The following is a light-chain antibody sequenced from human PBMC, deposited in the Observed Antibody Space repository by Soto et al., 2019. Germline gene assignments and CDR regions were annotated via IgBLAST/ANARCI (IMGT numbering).Light chain of an antibody. CDR2: GNT. CDR1: SSNIGAGYD. Sequence: QSVLTQPPSVSGSPGQSGTISCTWISSNIGAGYDVHWYQQRPGTAPKLLIFGNTNRPSGVPDRFSGSKSGTSASLAITGLQAEDEGDYYCQSYDSTLSARYVFGTGTKVTVL. V-gene: IGLV1-40*01. CDR3: QSYDSTLSARYV. J-gene: IGLJ1*01.